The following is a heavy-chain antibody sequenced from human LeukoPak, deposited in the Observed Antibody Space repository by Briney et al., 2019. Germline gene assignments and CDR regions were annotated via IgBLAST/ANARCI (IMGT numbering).Heavy chain of an antibody. CDR3: ARSHGSGRDYYYGMDV. Sequence: PGGSLRLSCAASGFTFSSYSMNWVRQAPGKGLEWVAVIWYDGSNKYYADSVKGRFTISRDNSKNTLYLQMNSLRAEDTAVYYCARSHGSGRDYYYGMDVWGQGTTVTVSS. CDR1: GFTFSSYS. CDR2: IWYDGSNK. D-gene: IGHD3-10*01. V-gene: IGHV3-33*08. J-gene: IGHJ6*02.